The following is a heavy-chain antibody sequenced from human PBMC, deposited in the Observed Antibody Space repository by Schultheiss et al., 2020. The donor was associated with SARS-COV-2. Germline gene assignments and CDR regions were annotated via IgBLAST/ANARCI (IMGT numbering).Heavy chain of an antibody. CDR2: MNPNSGNT. D-gene: IGHD2-15*01. J-gene: IGHJ6*03. CDR3: ARGVRILGFVMDV. V-gene: IGHV1-8*01. Sequence: GESLKISCKASGYTFTSYDLNWVRQATGHGLEWMGWMNPNSGNTGYAQKFQGRVTMTRNTSISTAYMELSSLRSEDTAVYYCARGVRILGFVMDVWGKGTTVTVSS. CDR1: GYTFTSYD.